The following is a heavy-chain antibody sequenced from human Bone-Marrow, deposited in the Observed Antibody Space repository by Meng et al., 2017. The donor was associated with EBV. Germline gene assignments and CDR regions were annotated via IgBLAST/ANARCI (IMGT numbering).Heavy chain of an antibody. J-gene: IGHJ4*02. V-gene: IGHV3-53*01. CDR2: IYRGGNT. Sequence: VESRRGLMQPGVCVGLSRAASGFTVSSRYRRWVRQAPGNGRQWGSLIYRGGNTYYADSVKGRFTISRDSSKNTLYLRMSSLRAEDTAVYYCARGEGDYWGQGTLVTVSS. CDR1: GFTVSSRY. CDR3: ARGEGDY.